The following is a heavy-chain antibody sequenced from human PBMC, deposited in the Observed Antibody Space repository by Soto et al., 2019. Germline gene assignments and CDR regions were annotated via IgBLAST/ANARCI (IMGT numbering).Heavy chain of an antibody. CDR1: GYSFSAYD. CDR2: VSTSIVST. CDR3: ARDSGAALYGEDAHDI. Sequence: QGKLVQSGPEVRKPGASVRVSCKASGYSFSAYDITWVRQAPGQGLELLGWVSTSIVSTMSAENLQGRLSMTTDTSTTTVYMELRGLRSDDTAVYYCARDSGAALYGEDAHDIWGQGTMVSVSS. J-gene: IGHJ3*02. D-gene: IGHD3-10*01. V-gene: IGHV1-18*01.